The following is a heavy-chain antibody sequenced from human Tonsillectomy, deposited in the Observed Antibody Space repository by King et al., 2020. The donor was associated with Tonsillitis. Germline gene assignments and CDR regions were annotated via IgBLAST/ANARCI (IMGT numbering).Heavy chain of an antibody. V-gene: IGHV3-23*04. Sequence: VQLVESGGGLVQPGGSLRLSCAASGFTFSTYAMSWVRQAPGKGLEWVSVISGSGGSTYYADSVKGRFTISRDNSKNTLYLKMNSLRAEDTAVYYCAKPREYPSYYFDYWGQGTLVTVSS. CDR1: GFTFSTYA. CDR3: AKPREYPSYYFDY. D-gene: IGHD2/OR15-2a*01. CDR2: ISGSGGST. J-gene: IGHJ4*02.